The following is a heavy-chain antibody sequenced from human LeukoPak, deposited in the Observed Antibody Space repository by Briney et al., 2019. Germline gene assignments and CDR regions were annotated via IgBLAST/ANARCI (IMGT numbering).Heavy chain of an antibody. CDR3: AKAHDILTGYFDY. V-gene: IGHV3-53*01. Sequence: GGSLRLSCAASGFTVSSNYMSWVRQAPGKGLEWVSVIYSCGSTYYADSVKGRFTISRDNSNNTVYLQMNSLRADDTAVYYCAKAHDILTGYFDYWGQGTLVTVSS. D-gene: IGHD3-9*01. CDR1: GFTVSSNY. CDR2: IYSCGST. J-gene: IGHJ4*02.